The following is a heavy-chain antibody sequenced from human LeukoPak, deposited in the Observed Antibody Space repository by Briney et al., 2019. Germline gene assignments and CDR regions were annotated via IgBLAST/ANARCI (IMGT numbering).Heavy chain of an antibody. CDR2: ISNDGSKK. Sequence: GGSLRLSCAASGFTFSSYAIHWVRQAPGKGLEWVTVISNDGSKKSYADSVKGRFTISRDNSKNTLYLQMNSLRAEDTAVYYCAKDPGVVRGVDFDYWGQGTLVTVSS. CDR3: AKDPGVVRGVDFDY. V-gene: IGHV3-30*07. CDR1: GFTFSSYA. D-gene: IGHD3-10*01. J-gene: IGHJ4*02.